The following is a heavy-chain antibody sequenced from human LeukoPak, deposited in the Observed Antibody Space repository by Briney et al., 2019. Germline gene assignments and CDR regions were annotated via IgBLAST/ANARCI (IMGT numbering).Heavy chain of an antibody. CDR1: GFTFNIYW. D-gene: IGHD6-13*01. J-gene: IGHJ4*02. CDR2: INQDGSVK. V-gene: IGHV3-7*01. CDR3: ARIGYSSSSFDY. Sequence: PGGSPRLSCAASGFTFNIYWMGWVRQAPGKGLEWLANINQDGSVKYFVDSVKGRFTISRDNAKNSLYLQMNSLRAEDTAVYYCARIGYSSSSFDYWGQGTQVTVSS.